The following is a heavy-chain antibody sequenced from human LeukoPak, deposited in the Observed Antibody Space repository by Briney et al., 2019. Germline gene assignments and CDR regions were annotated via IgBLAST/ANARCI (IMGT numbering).Heavy chain of an antibody. Sequence: SETLSLTCTVSGGSISSHYWSWIRQPPGKGLEWIGYIYYSGSTNYNPSLKSRVTTSVDTSKNQFSLKLSSVTAADTAVYYCARALSQQLVHWFGPWGQGTLVTVSS. J-gene: IGHJ5*02. CDR1: GGSISSHY. CDR3: ARALSQQLVHWFGP. D-gene: IGHD6-13*01. CDR2: IYYSGST. V-gene: IGHV4-59*11.